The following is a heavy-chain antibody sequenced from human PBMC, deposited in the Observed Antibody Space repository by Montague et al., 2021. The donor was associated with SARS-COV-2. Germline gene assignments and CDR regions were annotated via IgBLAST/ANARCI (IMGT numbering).Heavy chain of an antibody. V-gene: IGHV4-39*01. D-gene: IGHD3-16*01. Sequence: SETLSLTCTVSGESFHSSAYYWGCFYRPPGKGLEWVASVYYGTNTYNRSLKSGVIISVDTSTNQFSFELFSVTAAATAVYFCARLGDMAIIPPVHWGQGTWVSVSS. CDR2: VYYGTNT. CDR3: ARLGDMAIIPPVH. J-gene: IGHJ4*02. CDR1: GESFHSSAYY.